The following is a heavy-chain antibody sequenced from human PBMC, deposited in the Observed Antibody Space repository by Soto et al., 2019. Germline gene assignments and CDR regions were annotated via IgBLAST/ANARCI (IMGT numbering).Heavy chain of an antibody. CDR3: ARDWRGAEGFDP. CDR1: GYTFSTYG. J-gene: IGHJ5*02. V-gene: IGHV1-18*01. CDR2: IGAHTGDT. D-gene: IGHD3-3*01. Sequence: QGQLVQSGPEVKKPGASVKISCKASGYTFSTYGFSWVRQAPGQGLERMGWIGAHTGDTTYAQNFKGRVTMTTDTATTTSYMELGSLTADDTAVYLCARDWRGAEGFDPWGQGTLVTVSS.